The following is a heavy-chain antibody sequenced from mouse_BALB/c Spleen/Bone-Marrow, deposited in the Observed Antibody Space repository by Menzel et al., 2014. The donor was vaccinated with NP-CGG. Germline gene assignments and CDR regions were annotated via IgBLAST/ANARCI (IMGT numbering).Heavy chain of an antibody. J-gene: IGHJ4*01. Sequence: QVQLQQSGPGLVQPSQSLSITCTVSGFSLTTYGVHWVRQSPGKGLEWLGVIWSGGSTDYNAAFISRLSISKDNSKSXVFFKMNSLQANDTAIYYCARRNGNFRYYAMDYWGQGTSVTVSS. CDR3: ARRNGNFRYYAMDY. V-gene: IGHV2-2*02. CDR1: GFSLTTYG. D-gene: IGHD2-1*01. CDR2: IWSGGST.